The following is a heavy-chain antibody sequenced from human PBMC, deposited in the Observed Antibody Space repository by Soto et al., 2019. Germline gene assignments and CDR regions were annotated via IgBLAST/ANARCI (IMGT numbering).Heavy chain of an antibody. D-gene: IGHD2-15*01. CDR3: ARDFPLYSPHAFDI. V-gene: IGHV1-18*01. J-gene: IGHJ3*02. CDR1: GYTFTSYA. CDR2: ISAYNGNT. Sequence: AXVKVSCKASGYTFTSYAISWVRQAPGQGLEWMGWISAYNGNTNYAQKLQGRVTMTTDTSTSTAYMELSSLRSEDTAFFYCARDFPLYSPHAFDILGKGKMVTVS.